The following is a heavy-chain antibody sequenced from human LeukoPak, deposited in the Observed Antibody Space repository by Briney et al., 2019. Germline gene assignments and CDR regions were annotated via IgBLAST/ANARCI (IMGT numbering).Heavy chain of an antibody. CDR1: GLTFSSYS. CDR2: ISSSSSYI. J-gene: IGHJ4*02. D-gene: IGHD2-2*01. CDR3: AREEDIVVVPAATWLGEAAAGHGNFDY. V-gene: IGHV3-21*01. Sequence: GGSLRLSCAASGLTFSSYSMNWVRQAPGKGLEWVSSISSSSSYIYYADSVKGRFTISRDNAKNSLYLQMNSLRAEDTAVYYCAREEDIVVVPAATWLGEAAAGHGNFDYWGQGTLVTVSS.